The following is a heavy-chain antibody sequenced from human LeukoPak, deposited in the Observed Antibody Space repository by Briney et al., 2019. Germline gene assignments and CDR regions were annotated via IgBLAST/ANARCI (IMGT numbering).Heavy chain of an antibody. Sequence: GGSLRLSCAASGFTFTKYWMSWVRQAPGKGLEWVANIKEDGSEKYYVDSVKGRFTISRDNAKNSLYLQMNSLRAEDTAVYYCARDFDDYVWGLGYWGQGTLVTVSS. CDR1: GFTFTKYW. D-gene: IGHD3-16*01. CDR2: IKEDGSEK. J-gene: IGHJ4*02. V-gene: IGHV3-7*01. CDR3: ARDFDDYVWGLGY.